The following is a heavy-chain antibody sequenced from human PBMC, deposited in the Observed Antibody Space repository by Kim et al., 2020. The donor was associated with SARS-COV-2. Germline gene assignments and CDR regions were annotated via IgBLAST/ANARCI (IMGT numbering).Heavy chain of an antibody. CDR1: GGSFSGYY. Sequence: SETLSLTCAVYGGSFSGYYWSWIRQPPGKGLEWIGEINNNGSTNYNPSLKSRVTITVDTSKNQFSLKLSSVTAADTAVYYCARSVGYSSYWGQGTLVTVSS. V-gene: IGHV4-34*01. CDR3: ARSVGYSSY. J-gene: IGHJ4*02. CDR2: INNNGST. D-gene: IGHD6-13*01.